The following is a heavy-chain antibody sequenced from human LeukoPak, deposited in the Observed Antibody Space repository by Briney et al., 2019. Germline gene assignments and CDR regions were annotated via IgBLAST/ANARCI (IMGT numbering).Heavy chain of an antibody. Sequence: GSVKVSCKASGYTFTSYGISWVRQAPGQGLEWMGWISAYNGNTNYAQKLQGRVTMTTDTSTSTAYMELRSLRSDDTAVYYCARDLRSTTDFDYWGQGTLVTVSS. J-gene: IGHJ4*02. V-gene: IGHV1-18*01. D-gene: IGHD4-17*01. CDR3: ARDLRSTTDFDY. CDR2: ISAYNGNT. CDR1: GYTFTSYG.